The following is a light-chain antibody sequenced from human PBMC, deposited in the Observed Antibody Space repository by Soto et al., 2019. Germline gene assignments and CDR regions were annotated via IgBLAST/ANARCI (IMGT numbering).Light chain of an antibody. CDR1: QSLLHLNGNNY. V-gene: IGKV2-28*01. CDR2: LGS. Sequence: DIVMTQSPLSLPVTPGEPASLSCRSSQSLLHLNGNNYLDWXLQKPGQCPQLLIYLGSNRASGVPDRFSGSGSGTDFTLKISRVEAEDVGIYYCMQALQNPVTFGQGTRLEIK. CDR3: MQALQNPVT. J-gene: IGKJ5*01.